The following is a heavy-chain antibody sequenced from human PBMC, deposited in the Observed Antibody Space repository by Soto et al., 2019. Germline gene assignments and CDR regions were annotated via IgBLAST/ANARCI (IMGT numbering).Heavy chain of an antibody. CDR1: GFDVSSNY. CDR3: AGRTYG. V-gene: IGHV3-53*04. Sequence: EVQLVESGGGLVQPGGSLRLSCAASGFDVSSNYMSWVRQAPGKGXXXXXXXXXXXXXYYADSVKGRFTISRHSSXXXXXXXXXXXXXXXXXXYYCAGRTYGWGQGTMVTVSA. J-gene: IGHJ3*01. CDR2: XXXXXXX. D-gene: IGHD3-10*01.